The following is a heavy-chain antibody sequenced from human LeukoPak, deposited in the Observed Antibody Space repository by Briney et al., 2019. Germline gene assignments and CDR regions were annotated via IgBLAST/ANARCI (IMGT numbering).Heavy chain of an antibody. J-gene: IGHJ4*02. CDR3: ARDSRYYDILTGPDY. CDR2: ISSSSSYI. D-gene: IGHD3-9*01. V-gene: IGHV3-21*01. Sequence: KPGGSLRLSCAASGFTFSSYSMNWVRQAPGKGLEWVSSISSSSSYIYYADSVKGRFTISRDNAKNSLYLQMNSLRAKDTAVYYCARDSRYYDILTGPDYWGQGTLVTVSS. CDR1: GFTFSSYS.